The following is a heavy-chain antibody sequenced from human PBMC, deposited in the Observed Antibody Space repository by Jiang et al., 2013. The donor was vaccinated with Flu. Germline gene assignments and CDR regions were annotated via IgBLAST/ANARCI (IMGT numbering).Heavy chain of an antibody. V-gene: IGHV4-59*08. D-gene: IGHD1-1*01. J-gene: IGHJ4*02. CDR3: ARLKRWNDVVAHFDY. Sequence: SLTCTVSGGSISSYYWSWIRQPPGKGLEWIGYIYYSGSTNYNPSLKSRVTISVDTSKNQFSLKLSSVTAADTAVYYCARLKRWNDVVAHFDYWGQGTLVTVSS. CDR1: GGSISSYY. CDR2: IYYSGST.